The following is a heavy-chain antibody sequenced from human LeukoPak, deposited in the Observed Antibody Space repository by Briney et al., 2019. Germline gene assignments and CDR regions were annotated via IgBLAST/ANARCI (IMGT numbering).Heavy chain of an antibody. V-gene: IGHV1-69*05. CDR3: AISAGSSWYLGYYYYYMDV. Sequence: SVKVSCKASGGTFISYAISWVRQAPGQGLEWMGGIIPIFGTANYAQKFQGRVTITTDESTSTAYMELSSLRSEDTAVYYCAISAGSSWYLGYYYYYMDVWGKGTTVTVSS. J-gene: IGHJ6*03. CDR1: GGTFISYA. CDR2: IIPIFGTA. D-gene: IGHD6-13*01.